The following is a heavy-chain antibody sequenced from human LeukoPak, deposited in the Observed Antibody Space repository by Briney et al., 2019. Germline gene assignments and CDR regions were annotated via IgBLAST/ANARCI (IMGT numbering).Heavy chain of an antibody. CDR1: GGSFSGYY. CDR2: INHSGGT. Sequence: SETLSLTCAVYGGSFSGYYWSWIRQPPGKGLEWIGEINHSGGTNYNPSLKSRVTISVDTSKNQFSLKLSSVTAADTAVYYCARGRSYFAFDIWGQGTMVTVSS. V-gene: IGHV4-34*01. CDR3: ARGRSYFAFDI. J-gene: IGHJ3*02. D-gene: IGHD5-18*01.